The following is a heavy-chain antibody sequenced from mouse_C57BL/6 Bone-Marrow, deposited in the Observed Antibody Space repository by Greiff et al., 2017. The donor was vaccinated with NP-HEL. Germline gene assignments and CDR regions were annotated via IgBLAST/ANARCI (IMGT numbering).Heavy chain of an antibody. Sequence: VQLQESGAELARPGASVKLSCKASGYTFTSYGISWVKQRTGQGLEWIGEIYPRSGNTYYNEKFKGKATLTADKSSSTAYMELRSLTSEDSAVYFCYYGSSYVSRWYFDVWGTGTTVTVSS. CDR1: GYTFTSYG. J-gene: IGHJ1*03. CDR3: YYGSSYVSRWYFDV. V-gene: IGHV1-81*01. CDR2: IYPRSGNT. D-gene: IGHD1-1*01.